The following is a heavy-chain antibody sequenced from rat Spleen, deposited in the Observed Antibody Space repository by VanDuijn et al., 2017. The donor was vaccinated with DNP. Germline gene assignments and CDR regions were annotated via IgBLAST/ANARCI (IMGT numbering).Heavy chain of an antibody. Sequence: QVQLQQSGAELAKPGSSVMISCRASGYTFTSYYVSWIKQTTGQGLEYIGYIYTGSGGTNYNEKFKGKATLTVGKSSSTAFMQLSSLTPDDSAVYYCARAQPYGGYVDYFDYWGQGTLVTVSS. CDR3: ARAQPYGGYVDYFDY. CDR1: GYTFTSYY. V-gene: IGHV1-43*01. CDR2: IYTGSGGT. J-gene: IGHJ3*01. D-gene: IGHD1-11*01.